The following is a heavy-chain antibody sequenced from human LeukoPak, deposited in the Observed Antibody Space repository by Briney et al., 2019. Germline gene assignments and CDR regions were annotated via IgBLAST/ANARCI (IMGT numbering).Heavy chain of an antibody. CDR1: GFTVSSNY. CDR3: ASGSGSYRTPYYYMDV. Sequence: GGSLRLSCVASGFTVSSNYMSWVRQAPGKGLEWVSVIYSGGSTYYADSVKGRFTISRDNSKNTLYLQMNSLRAEDTAVYYCASGSGSYRTPYYYMDVWGTGTTVTVS. CDR2: IYSGGST. D-gene: IGHD3-10*01. J-gene: IGHJ6*03. V-gene: IGHV3-53*01.